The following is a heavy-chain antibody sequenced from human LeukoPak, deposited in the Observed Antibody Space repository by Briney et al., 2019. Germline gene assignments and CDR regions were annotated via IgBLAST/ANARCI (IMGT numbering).Heavy chain of an antibody. CDR2: IYYSGST. J-gene: IGHJ5*02. D-gene: IGHD3-3*01. CDR3: AAHDFWSGYLGRDWFDP. CDR1: GGSISSYY. V-gene: IGHV4-59*08. Sequence: SETLSLTCTVSGGSISSYYWSWIRQPPGKGLEWIGYIYYSGSTNYNPSLKSRVTISVDTSKNQFSLKLSSVTAADTAVYYCAAHDFWSGYLGRDWFDPWGQGTLVTVSS.